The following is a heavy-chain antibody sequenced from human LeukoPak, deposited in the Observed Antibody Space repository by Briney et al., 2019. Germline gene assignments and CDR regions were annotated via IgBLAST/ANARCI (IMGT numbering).Heavy chain of an antibody. CDR1: GFTFSSYA. D-gene: IGHD2/OR15-2a*01. CDR3: ARDLEYDATLDY. Sequence: GGSLRLSCAASGFTFSSYAMHWVRQAPGKGLEWVAVISYDGSNKYYADSVKGRFTISRDNSKSTLYLQMNSLRAEDTAVYYCARDLEYDATLDYWGQGTLVTVSS. J-gene: IGHJ4*02. V-gene: IGHV3-30-3*01. CDR2: ISYDGSNK.